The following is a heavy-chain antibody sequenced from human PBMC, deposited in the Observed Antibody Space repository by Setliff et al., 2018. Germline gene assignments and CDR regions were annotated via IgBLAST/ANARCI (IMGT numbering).Heavy chain of an antibody. CDR3: VREGVDRRSSTDYRYYMDV. V-gene: IGHV1-69*05. Sequence: SVKVSCKASGGTFSNYGISWVRQAPGQGLEWMGGTIPMFRTTNYARKFQGRVTIITDESTSTAYMQLCSLGSDDTAVYYCVREGVDRRSSTDYRYYMDVWGEGTTVTVSS. J-gene: IGHJ6*03. D-gene: IGHD5-12*01. CDR1: GGTFSNYG. CDR2: TIPMFRTT.